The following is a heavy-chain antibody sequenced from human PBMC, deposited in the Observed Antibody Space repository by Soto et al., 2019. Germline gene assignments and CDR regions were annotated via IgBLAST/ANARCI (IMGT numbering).Heavy chain of an antibody. V-gene: IGHV1-8*01. CDR3: ARVSLWFGVHSGIAM. D-gene: IGHD3-10*01. J-gene: IGHJ6*02. Sequence: VQLVQSGAEVKQPGASAKVSCKAPGYAFSSYDLNWVRQATGQGLERMGGMNPNNGNTGYAQKFHGSVTLTSNTSIITAYMELSRLRSEDTAVYYWARVSLWFGVHSGIAMWGLGTTVTVSS. CDR2: MNPNNGNT. CDR1: GYAFSSYD.